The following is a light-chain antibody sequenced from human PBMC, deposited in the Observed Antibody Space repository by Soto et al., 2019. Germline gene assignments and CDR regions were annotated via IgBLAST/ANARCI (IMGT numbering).Light chain of an antibody. CDR3: SSYTSSSTPCV. J-gene: IGLJ1*01. Sequence: QSVLTQPPSASGSPGQSVTISCTGTSSDVGSYNRVSWYQQPPGTAPKLIIYEVSNRPSGVPDRFSGSKSGNTASLTISGLQAEDEADYYCSSYTSSSTPCVFGTGTKVTVL. CDR1: SSDVGSYNR. CDR2: EVS. V-gene: IGLV2-18*02.